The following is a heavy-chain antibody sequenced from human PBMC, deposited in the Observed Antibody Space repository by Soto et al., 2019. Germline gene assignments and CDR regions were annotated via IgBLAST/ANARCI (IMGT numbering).Heavy chain of an antibody. CDR1: GFTFSSYW. V-gene: IGHV3-74*01. J-gene: IGHJ4*02. CDR2: INPGGSIT. CDR3: DRVPTGKYGVWNY. D-gene: IGHD2-8*01. Sequence: EEQLVESGGGLVQPGGSLRLSCAASGFTFSSYWMHWVRQAPGKGLVWVSRINPGGSITAYADSVKGRFTISRDNAKNKLYLQMNSLRGDDTAVYYCDRVPTGKYGVWNYWGQGTLVTVSS.